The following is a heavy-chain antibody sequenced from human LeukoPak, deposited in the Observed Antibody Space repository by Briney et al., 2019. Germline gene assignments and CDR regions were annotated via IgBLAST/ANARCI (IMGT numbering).Heavy chain of an antibody. V-gene: IGHV4-30-4*01. CDR3: ARGDVTTSSAFDI. CDR2: IYYSGST. Sequence: SETLSLTCTVSGGSISSGDYYWSWIRQPPGKGLEWIGYIYYSGSTYYNPSLKSRVTISVDTSKNQFSLKLSSVTAADTAVYYCARGDVTTSSAFDIWGQGTMVTVSS. CDR1: GGSISSGDYY. J-gene: IGHJ3*02. D-gene: IGHD4-17*01.